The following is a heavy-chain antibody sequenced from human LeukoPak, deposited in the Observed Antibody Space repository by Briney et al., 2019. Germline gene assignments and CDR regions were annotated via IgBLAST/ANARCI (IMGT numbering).Heavy chain of an antibody. D-gene: IGHD6-6*01. V-gene: IGHV5-51*01. CDR2: IYPGDSDT. J-gene: IGHJ4*02. CDR3: ARHEGYSSSLPLFDY. CDR1: GYSFTSYW. Sequence: GESLKISCKGSGYSFTSYWIGWVRQMPGKGLEWMGIIYPGDSDTRYSPSFQGQVTISADKSISTAYLQWSSLKASDTAMYCCARHEGYSSSLPLFDYWGQGTLVTVSS.